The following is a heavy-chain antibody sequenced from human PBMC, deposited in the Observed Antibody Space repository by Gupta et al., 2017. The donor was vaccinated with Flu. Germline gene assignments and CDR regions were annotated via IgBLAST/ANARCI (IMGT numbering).Heavy chain of an antibody. V-gene: IGHV4-4*02. Sequence: SWVRQPPGKGLEWIGEIYHSGSTNYNPSLKSRATISVDKSKNQFSLKLSSVTAADTAVYYCARNSGSSNFDYWGQGTLVTVSS. CDR3: ARNSGSSNFDY. D-gene: IGHD1-26*01. CDR2: IYHSGST. J-gene: IGHJ4*02.